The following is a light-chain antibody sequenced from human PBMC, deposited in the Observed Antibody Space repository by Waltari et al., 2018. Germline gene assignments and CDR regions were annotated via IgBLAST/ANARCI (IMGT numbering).Light chain of an antibody. Sequence: YALTQPASVSGSPGQSITMSCTGTNSEIGSSNYLSWYQKHPGEPPKLIIYSVTGRPSGVSNRFSGSKSGNTASRTISGLRTEDEADYYCASYVGGQSFVFGTGTRVTVL. CDR2: SVT. CDR1: NSEIGSSNY. CDR3: ASYVGGQSFV. J-gene: IGLJ1*01. V-gene: IGLV2-14*03.